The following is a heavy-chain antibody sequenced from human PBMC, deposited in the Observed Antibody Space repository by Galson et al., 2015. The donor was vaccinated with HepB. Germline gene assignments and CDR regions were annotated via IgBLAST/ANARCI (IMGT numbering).Heavy chain of an antibody. Sequence: SLRLSCAASGFTFSDAWMSWVRQAPGKGLEWVGRIKSETLGGTLDFAALVKGRFTIPRDDSKNTLYLQMNSPTTEDTAVYYCTTALYDWNDENYWGQGTLVTVSS. D-gene: IGHD1-1*01. CDR2: IKSETLGGTL. V-gene: IGHV3-15*01. J-gene: IGHJ4*02. CDR3: TTALYDWNDENY. CDR1: GFTFSDAW.